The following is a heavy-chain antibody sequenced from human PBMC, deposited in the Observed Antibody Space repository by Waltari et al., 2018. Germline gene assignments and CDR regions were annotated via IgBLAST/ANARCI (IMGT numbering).Heavy chain of an antibody. Sequence: QVQLQESGPGLVKPSETLSLTCAVSGYSISSGYYWGWIRQPPGKGLEWIGSIYQSGSTYYNPSLKSRVTIAVDTSKNQFSLKLSSVTAADTAVYYCARSFWSGYYRGNWFDPWGQGTLVTVSS. V-gene: IGHV4-38-2*01. J-gene: IGHJ5*02. CDR3: ARSFWSGYYRGNWFDP. CDR2: IYQSGST. D-gene: IGHD3-3*01. CDR1: GYSISSGYY.